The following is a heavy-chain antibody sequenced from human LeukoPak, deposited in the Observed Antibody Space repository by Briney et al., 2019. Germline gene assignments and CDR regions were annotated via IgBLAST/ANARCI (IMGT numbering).Heavy chain of an antibody. J-gene: IGHJ4*02. D-gene: IGHD1-1*01. Sequence: SETLSLTCAVYGGSFSGYYWSWIRQPPGKGLEWIGEINHSGSTNYNPSLKSRVTISVDTSKNQFSLKLSSVTAADTAVYYCARGVGLTQGGTFDYWGQGTLVTVSS. V-gene: IGHV4-34*01. CDR1: GGSFSGYY. CDR2: INHSGST. CDR3: ARGVGLTQGGTFDY.